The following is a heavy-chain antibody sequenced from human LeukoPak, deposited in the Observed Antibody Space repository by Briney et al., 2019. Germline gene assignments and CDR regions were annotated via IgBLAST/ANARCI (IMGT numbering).Heavy chain of an antibody. CDR1: GFTFSNYE. D-gene: IGHD1-26*01. V-gene: IGHV3-48*03. J-gene: IGHJ5*01. CDR3: VRIIVGASNWFDS. Sequence: PGGSLRLSCAASGFTFSNYEMNWVRQAPGKGLEWVSYISSSGSTTYYADSVKGRFTISRDNAKNTLYLQMNSLRAEDTAVYYCVRIIVGASNWFDSWGQGTLVTVSS. CDR2: ISSSGSTT.